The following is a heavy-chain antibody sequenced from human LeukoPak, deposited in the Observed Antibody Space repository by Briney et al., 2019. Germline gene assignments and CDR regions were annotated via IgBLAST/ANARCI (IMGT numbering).Heavy chain of an antibody. V-gene: IGHV4-4*02. CDR1: GDSISSSNW. D-gene: IGHD3-22*01. Sequence: PSETLSLTCAVSGDSISSSNWWSWVRQSPGKGLEWIGEIHHSGSTNYSPSLKSRVTISVDKSKNQFSLRLSSVTAADTAVYYCARGRDSRGYQFKGFDYWGQGTLVTVSS. J-gene: IGHJ4*02. CDR2: IHHSGST. CDR3: ARGRDSRGYQFKGFDY.